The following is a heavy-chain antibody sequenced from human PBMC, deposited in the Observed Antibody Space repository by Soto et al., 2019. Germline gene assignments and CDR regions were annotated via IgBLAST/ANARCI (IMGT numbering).Heavy chain of an antibody. CDR3: ARDSSGPGYSYGKFDY. D-gene: IGHD5-18*01. V-gene: IGHV4-31*03. Sequence: SETLSLTCTVSGASISSGGYFCPWIRQHPGKGLEWIGYIYYSVITYYNPSLRSRVSISLDPSESQFSLKVNSVTAADTAVYYCARDSSGPGYSYGKFDYWGQGALVTVSS. CDR1: GASISSGGYF. J-gene: IGHJ4*02. CDR2: IYYSVIT.